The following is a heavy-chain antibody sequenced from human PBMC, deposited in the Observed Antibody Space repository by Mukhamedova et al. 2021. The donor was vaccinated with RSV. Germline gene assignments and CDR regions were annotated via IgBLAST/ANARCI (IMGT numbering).Heavy chain of an antibody. CDR2: IKQDGSDK. D-gene: IGHD1-14*01. V-gene: IGHV3-7*01. CDR3: ARDLWPEGTPFDH. J-gene: IGHJ4*02. Sequence: PWKGLEWVANIKQDGSDKYYVDSVKGRFTISRDNAKNSLYLQMYSLRAEDTAVYYCARDLWPEGTPFDHWGQGTL.